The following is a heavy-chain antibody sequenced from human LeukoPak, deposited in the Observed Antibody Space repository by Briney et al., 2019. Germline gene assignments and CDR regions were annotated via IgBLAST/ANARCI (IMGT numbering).Heavy chain of an antibody. D-gene: IGHD3-10*01. CDR1: GFTFSNYA. J-gene: IGHJ4*02. CDR3: AKDLISPRSVGSSEKVDY. V-gene: IGHV3-23*01. CDR2: IFGNGAGT. Sequence: GGSLRLSCEASGFTFSNYAMSWVRQAPGKGLEWVSSIFGNGAGTHYADPVKGRFTISRDNSKSTLYLQMNALGAEDTAVYYCAKDLISPRSVGSSEKVDYWGQGTLVTVSS.